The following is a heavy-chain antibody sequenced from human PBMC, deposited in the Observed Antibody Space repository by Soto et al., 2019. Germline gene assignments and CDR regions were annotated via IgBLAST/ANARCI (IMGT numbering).Heavy chain of an antibody. Sequence: QVQLVQSVAEVKKPGSSVKVSCKASGGTFSSYAISWVRQAPGQGLEWMGGIIPIFGTANYAQKFQGRVTITADESTSTAYLELSSLRSEDTDVYYCARELERITIFGPQGYWGQGTLVTVSS. CDR1: GGTFSSYA. J-gene: IGHJ4*02. CDR2: IIPIFGTA. D-gene: IGHD3-3*01. CDR3: ARELERITIFGPQGY. V-gene: IGHV1-69*01.